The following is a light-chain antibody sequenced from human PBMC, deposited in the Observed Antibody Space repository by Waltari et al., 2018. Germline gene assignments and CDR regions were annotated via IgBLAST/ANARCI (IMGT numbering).Light chain of an antibody. V-gene: IGKV3-15*01. CDR3: QQYNNWPRT. Sequence: EIELTQSPTTLSVSPGERATLPCRASQSVSSNLAWYQQRPGQSPRLLIDDTSTRATAIPARFSGSGSGTEFTLTISSMQSEDFAIYYCQQYNNWPRTFGQGTTVEVK. CDR1: QSVSSN. J-gene: IGKJ1*01. CDR2: DTS.